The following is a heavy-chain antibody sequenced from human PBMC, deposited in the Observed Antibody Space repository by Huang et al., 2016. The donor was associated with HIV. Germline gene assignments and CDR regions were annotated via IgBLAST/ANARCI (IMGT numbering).Heavy chain of an antibody. Sequence: QVQLVQSGAEVKKPGASVKVSCKPSGYTFADYFIHWVRQAPGQGLKWMAWLNPKNGATNYAQKFLGRVTVTGDTSINTAYMEFSGLTSDDTANYYCTRDGVAPDEEFDYWGQGTLIIVSS. J-gene: IGHJ4*02. V-gene: IGHV1-2*02. CDR3: TRDGVAPDEEFDY. CDR1: GYTFADYF. D-gene: IGHD5-12*01. CDR2: LNPKNGAT.